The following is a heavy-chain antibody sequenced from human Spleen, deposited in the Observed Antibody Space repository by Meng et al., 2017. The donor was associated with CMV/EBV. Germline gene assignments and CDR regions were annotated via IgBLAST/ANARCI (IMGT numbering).Heavy chain of an antibody. CDR3: ARDETRGMDV. Sequence: GESLKISCVASRFTFRSYAMSWVRQAPGKGMEWVSTVAGSGDSTYYADSVKGRFIISRDNSKNTLYLQMNSLRAEETAVYYCARDETRGMDVWGQGTTVTVSS. V-gene: IGHV3-23*01. CDR2: VAGSGDST. J-gene: IGHJ6*02. CDR1: RFTFRSYA.